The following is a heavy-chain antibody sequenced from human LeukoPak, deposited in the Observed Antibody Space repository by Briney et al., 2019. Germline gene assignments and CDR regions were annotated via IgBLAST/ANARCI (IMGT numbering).Heavy chain of an antibody. CDR3: ASAIVGALDAFDI. Sequence: GGSLRLSCAASGFTFSSYAMSWVRQAPGKGLEWVSAISGSGGSTYYADSVKGRFTISRDNSKNTLYLQMNSLRAEDTAVYYCASAIVGALDAFDIWGQGTMVTVSS. J-gene: IGHJ3*02. CDR2: ISGSGGST. CDR1: GFTFSSYA. D-gene: IGHD1-26*01. V-gene: IGHV3-23*01.